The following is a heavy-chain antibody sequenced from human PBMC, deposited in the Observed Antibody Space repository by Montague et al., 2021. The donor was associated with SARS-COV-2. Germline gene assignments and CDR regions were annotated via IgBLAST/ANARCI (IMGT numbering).Heavy chain of an antibody. CDR1: GGSISSSNW. Sequence: SETLSLTRAVSGGSISSSNWWSWVRQPPGKGLEWIGEIHHSGSTNYNPSLKSRVTMSVDRSKNHFSLRLISVTAADTAIYYCARGGYGGWTGYYFDYWGQGTLVTVSS. J-gene: IGHJ4*02. D-gene: IGHD4/OR15-4a*01. CDR2: IHHSGST. CDR3: ARGGYGGWTGYYFDY. V-gene: IGHV4-4*02.